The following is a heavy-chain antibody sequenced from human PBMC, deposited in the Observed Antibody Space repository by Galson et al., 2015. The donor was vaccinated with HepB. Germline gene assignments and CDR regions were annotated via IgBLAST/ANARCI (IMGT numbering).Heavy chain of an antibody. V-gene: IGHV5-10-1*01. CDR1: GDTFTRYW. D-gene: IGHD2-15*01. CDR3: ARDCSGGNCYDWLDL. CDR2: IDPSDSYT. Sequence: QSGAEVKKLGESLKISCKGSGDTFTRYWISWERQMPGKGLEWMGRIDPSDSYTKYSPSFQGHVIISFDKSISTAYLQWSSLQASDTAMYYCARDCSGGNCYDWLDLWGQGTLVTVSS. J-gene: IGHJ5*02.